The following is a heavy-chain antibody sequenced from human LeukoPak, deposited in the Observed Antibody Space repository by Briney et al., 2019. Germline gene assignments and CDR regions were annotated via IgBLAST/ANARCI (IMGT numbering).Heavy chain of an antibody. CDR2: ISYDGNNK. J-gene: IGHJ4*02. Sequence: GRSLRLSCAASGFSLSSNAIHWVPQAPGKGLEWVALISYDGNNKYYADSVKGRFTISRDNSKNTLYLQMNSLRAEDTAVYYCARDRVGGSGWYYFDYWGQGTLVTVSS. CDR1: GFSLSSNA. D-gene: IGHD6-19*01. CDR3: ARDRVGGSGWYYFDY. V-gene: IGHV3-30*04.